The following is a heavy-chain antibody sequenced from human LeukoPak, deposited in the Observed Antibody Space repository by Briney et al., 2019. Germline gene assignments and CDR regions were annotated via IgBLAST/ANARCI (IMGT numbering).Heavy chain of an antibody. CDR2: ISPRSDII. CDR1: GFTLRSFS. Sequence: SGGSLRLSCTASGFTLRSFSMNWVRQAPGKGLEWVSHISPRSDIISYADSVKGRFTISRDNAKNSLYLHMNSLRADDMAVYYCVRDNDWAFDYWGQGILVPVSS. CDR3: VRDNDWAFDY. J-gene: IGHJ4*02. D-gene: IGHD3-9*01. V-gene: IGHV3-48*01.